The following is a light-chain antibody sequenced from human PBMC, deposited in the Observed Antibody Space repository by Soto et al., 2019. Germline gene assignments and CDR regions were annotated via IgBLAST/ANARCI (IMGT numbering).Light chain of an antibody. CDR2: GAS. J-gene: IGKJ4*01. CDR1: QTVRTNY. Sequence: EIVLTQSPGTLSLSPGERATLSCRASQTVRTNYLAWFQHKPGQAPRLLIYGASSRATGIPDRFSGSGSGTDFTLTISRLEPEDFALYFCQQYSESPLTFGGGTKVEIK. V-gene: IGKV3-20*01. CDR3: QQYSESPLT.